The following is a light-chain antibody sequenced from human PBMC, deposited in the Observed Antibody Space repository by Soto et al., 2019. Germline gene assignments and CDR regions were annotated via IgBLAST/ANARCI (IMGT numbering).Light chain of an antibody. V-gene: IGKV3-15*01. CDR2: GAS. Sequence: EIVMTQSPATLSVSPGERATLSCRASQSVSSNLAWYQHKPGQAPRLLIYGASTRATGIPARFSGSVSGTEFTLTISSLQSEDFAVYYCQQYNKWPQTFGQGTKV. CDR3: QQYNKWPQT. CDR1: QSVSSN. J-gene: IGKJ1*01.